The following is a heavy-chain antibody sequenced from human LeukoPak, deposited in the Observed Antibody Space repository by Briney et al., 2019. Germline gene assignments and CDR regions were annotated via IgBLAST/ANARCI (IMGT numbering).Heavy chain of an antibody. CDR2: ISGSGGDT. J-gene: IGHJ4*02. CDR3: AKAWYYYDSSGYYYSDY. Sequence: GGSLRLSCAASGFAFSSYAMSWVRQAPGKGLESVSAISGSGGDTYYADSVKGRFTISRDNSKNTLFLQMNSLRAEDTAVYYCAKAWYYYDSSGYYYSDYWGQGTLVTVSS. V-gene: IGHV3-23*01. CDR1: GFAFSSYA. D-gene: IGHD3-22*01.